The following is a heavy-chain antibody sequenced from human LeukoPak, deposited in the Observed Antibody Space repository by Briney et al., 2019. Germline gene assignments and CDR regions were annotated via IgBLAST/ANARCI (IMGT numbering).Heavy chain of an antibody. CDR3: AKDLRWINDAFDI. J-gene: IGHJ3*02. CDR2: ITGAGGNT. D-gene: IGHD1/OR15-1a*01. CDR1: GFTFPAYA. V-gene: IGHV3-23*01. Sequence: PGGSLRLSCAASGFTFPAYAMSWVRQAPGKGLEWLSAITGAGGNTYYADPVKGRFTVSRDNSKNTLYLQMNSLRAEDTAMYYCAKDLRWINDAFDIWGQGTMVTVSS.